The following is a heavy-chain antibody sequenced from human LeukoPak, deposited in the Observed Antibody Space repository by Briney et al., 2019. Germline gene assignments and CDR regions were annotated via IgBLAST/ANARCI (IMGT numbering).Heavy chain of an antibody. CDR3: ARDDLSRAYGMDV. J-gene: IGHJ6*02. Sequence: PSETLSLTCTVSGGSISSYYWSWIRQPPGKGLEWIGYIYYSGSTNYNPFLKSRVTISVDTSKNQFSLKLSSVTAADTAVYYCARDDLSRAYGMDVWGQGTTVTVSS. CDR1: GGSISSYY. CDR2: IYYSGST. V-gene: IGHV4-59*01. D-gene: IGHD3/OR15-3a*01.